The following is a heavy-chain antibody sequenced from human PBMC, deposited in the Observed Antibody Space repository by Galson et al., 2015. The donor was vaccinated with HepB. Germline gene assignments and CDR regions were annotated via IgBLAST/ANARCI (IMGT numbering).Heavy chain of an antibody. J-gene: IGHJ5*02. V-gene: IGHV5-51*01. Sequence: QSGAEVKKPGESLKISCKGSGYNFITYWIGWVRQMPGKGLEWVGLISPIDPKTRYSPAFEGQVTISADKSISTAYLQWNSLKASDTAMYYCARQNYYGSGSYYILSKYGNWFDPWGQGTLVTVSS. CDR2: ISPIDPKT. D-gene: IGHD3-10*01. CDR3: ARQNYYGSGSYYILSKYGNWFDP. CDR1: GYNFITYW.